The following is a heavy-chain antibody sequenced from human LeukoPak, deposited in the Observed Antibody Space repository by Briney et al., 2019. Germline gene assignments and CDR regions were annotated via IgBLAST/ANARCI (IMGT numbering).Heavy chain of an antibody. CDR3: ARGPTNLDAFDI. V-gene: IGHV4-59*01. CDR2: IYYSGST. J-gene: IGHJ3*02. CDR1: GGSISSYY. Sequence: SETLSLTCTVSGGSISSYYWSWIRQPPGKVLEWIGYIYYSGSTNYNPSLKSRVTISVDTSKNQFSLKLSSVTAADTAVYYCARGPTNLDAFDIWGQGTMVTVSS. D-gene: IGHD5-12*01.